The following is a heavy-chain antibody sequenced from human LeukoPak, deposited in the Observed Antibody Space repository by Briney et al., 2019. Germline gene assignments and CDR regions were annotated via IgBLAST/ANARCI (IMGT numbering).Heavy chain of an antibody. CDR3: AKTSGATPYYYYMDV. CDR1: GFTFSSYA. D-gene: IGHD3-10*01. V-gene: IGHV3-23*01. CDR2: ISGSGGST. J-gene: IGHJ6*03. Sequence: GGSLRLSCAASGFTFSSYAMHWVRQAPGKGLEWVSAISGSGGSTYYADSVKGRFTISRDNSKNKLYLQMNSLRAEDTAVYYCAKTSGATPYYYYMDVWGKGDTVTVSS.